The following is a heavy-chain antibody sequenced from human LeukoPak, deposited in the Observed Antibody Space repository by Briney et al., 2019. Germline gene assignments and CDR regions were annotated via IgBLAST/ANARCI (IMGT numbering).Heavy chain of an antibody. CDR2: IYNVGST. CDR3: PRVSLRPDSSGWYHFDY. V-gene: IGHV4-4*07. CDR1: GGSITSYY. Sequence: PSETLSLTCTVSGGSITSYYWSWIPPPARAGPEGIGHIYNVGSTNYIPSLKSPVTMSVDTSKNQFSLKRSFVTGADTDVNYCPRVSLRPDSSGWYHFDYWGQGTLVTVSS. D-gene: IGHD6-19*01. J-gene: IGHJ4*02.